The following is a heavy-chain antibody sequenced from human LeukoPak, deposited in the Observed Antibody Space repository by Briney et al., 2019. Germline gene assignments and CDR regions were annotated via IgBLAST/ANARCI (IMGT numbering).Heavy chain of an antibody. D-gene: IGHD5-18*01. J-gene: IGHJ4*02. CDR1: GGSFSGYY. CDR3: ARGFTWIHLWSPSAGDY. Sequence: SETLALTCAVYGGSFSGYYWSWIRQPPGKGLEWIGEINHSGSTNYNPSLKSRVTISVDTSKNQFSLKLSSVTAADTAVYYCARGFTWIHLWSPSAGDYWGQGTLVTVSS. V-gene: IGHV4-34*01. CDR2: INHSGST.